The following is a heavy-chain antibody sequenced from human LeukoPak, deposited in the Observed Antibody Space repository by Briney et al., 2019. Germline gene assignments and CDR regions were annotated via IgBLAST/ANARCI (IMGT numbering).Heavy chain of an antibody. CDR2: IRSKAYGGTT. D-gene: IGHD5-18*01. V-gene: IGHV3-49*04. J-gene: IGHJ4*02. CDR1: GFTFGDYA. CDR3: TRDRIQLWLQYFDY. Sequence: GGSLRLSCTASGFTFGDYAMSWVRQAPRKGLEWVGFIRSKAYGGTTEYAASVKGRFTISRDDSKSIAYLQMNSLKTEDTAVYYCTRDRIQLWLQYFDYWGQGTLVTVSS.